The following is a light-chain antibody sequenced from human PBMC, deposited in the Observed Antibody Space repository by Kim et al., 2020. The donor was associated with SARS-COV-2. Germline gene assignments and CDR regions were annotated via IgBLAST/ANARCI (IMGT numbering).Light chain of an antibody. J-gene: IGKJ4*01. CDR1: HGISNY. V-gene: IGKV1-16*01. CDR2: GAS. Sequence: DIQMTQSPSSLSASVGDRVTITCRASHGISNYLAWFQQKPGKVPKSLIYGASTLQSGVPSRFSGSGSGTDFTLTISSLQPEDIATYYCQQHNSYPITFGGGTKVEIK. CDR3: QQHNSYPIT.